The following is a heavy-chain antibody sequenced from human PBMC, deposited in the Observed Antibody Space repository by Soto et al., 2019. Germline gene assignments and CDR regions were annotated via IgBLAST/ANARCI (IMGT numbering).Heavy chain of an antibody. D-gene: IGHD1-26*01. CDR3: ARIELVGSRKWSYYYDY. Sequence: SGPTLVNPTQTLTLTCTFSGFSLSTSGMCVSWIRQPPGKALEWLALIDWDDDKYYSTSLKTRLTISKDTSKNQVVLTMTNMDPVDTATYYCARIELVGSRKWSYYYDYWGQGTLVTVSS. CDR1: GFSLSTSGMC. V-gene: IGHV2-70*01. J-gene: IGHJ4*02. CDR2: IDWDDDK.